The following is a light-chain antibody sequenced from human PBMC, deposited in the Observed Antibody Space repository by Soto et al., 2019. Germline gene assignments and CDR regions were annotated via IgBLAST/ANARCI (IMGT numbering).Light chain of an antibody. CDR1: SSDIGGYNY. CDR3: SSYTSSSTLEV. CDR2: EVS. J-gene: IGLJ1*01. Sequence: QTAPAKPASASGPPGQSITISSTGTSSDIGGYNYVSWYQQHPGKAPKLMIYEVSNRPSGVSNRFSGSKSGNTASLTISGLQAEDEADYYCSSYTSSSTLEVFGTGTKVTVL. V-gene: IGLV2-14*01.